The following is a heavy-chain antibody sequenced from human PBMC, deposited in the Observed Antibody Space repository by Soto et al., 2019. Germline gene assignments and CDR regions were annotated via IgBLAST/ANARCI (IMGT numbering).Heavy chain of an antibody. Sequence: PGGSLRLSCTGSGFTFGDFGMSWFRQAPGKGLEWLSFIRSKGYGGTTESAASVRGRFITSRDDSKSIAYLQMNSLKTEDTAVYYCASLTSWSQEYYDGMDVWGQGTTVTVSS. D-gene: IGHD2-2*01. CDR1: GFTFGDFG. V-gene: IGHV3-49*03. CDR3: ASLTSWSQEYYDGMDV. CDR2: IRSKGYGGTT. J-gene: IGHJ6*02.